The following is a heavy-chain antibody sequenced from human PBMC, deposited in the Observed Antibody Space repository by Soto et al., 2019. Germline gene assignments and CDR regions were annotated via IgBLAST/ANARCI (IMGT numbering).Heavy chain of an antibody. J-gene: IGHJ4*02. CDR3: ARDLTAEDYFDY. CDR1: GFPFSRYS. D-gene: IGHD5-18*01. V-gene: IGHV3-48*04. Sequence: EVQLLESGGGLVQPGGSLRLSCAASGFPFSRYSMNWFRQAPGKGLEWVSYIHSGGSTRFFAPSVKGRFTISRNNAENSLYLRMSSLRAEDAAVYYCARDLTAEDYFDYWGQGTLVTVSS. CDR2: IHSGGSTR.